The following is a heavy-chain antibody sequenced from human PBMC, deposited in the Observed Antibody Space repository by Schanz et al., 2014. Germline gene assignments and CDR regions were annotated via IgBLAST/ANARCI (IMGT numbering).Heavy chain of an antibody. CDR2: ISAYNGNT. CDR3: ARMRGYCTSTTCPRGLYGMDV. D-gene: IGHD2-2*01. V-gene: IGHV1-18*01. CDR1: GYTFTTYG. Sequence: QVQLVQSGAEVKKPGASVKVSCKASGYTFTTYGISWVRQAPGQGLEWMGWISAYNGNTNYAQNLQGRVTMTTDTSTSTGYMELRSLRSEDTAVYYCARMRGYCTSTTCPRGLYGMDVWGQGTTVTVSS. J-gene: IGHJ6*02.